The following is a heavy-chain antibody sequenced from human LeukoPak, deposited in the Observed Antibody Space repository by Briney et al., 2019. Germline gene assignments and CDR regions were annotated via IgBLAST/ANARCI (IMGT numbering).Heavy chain of an antibody. Sequence: HPGGSLTLSCTVSGFTFNNYGMHWARQAPGKGLEWVVLIWYDGINKSYTDSGKGRLTISRDNSKDTLFLQMNSLRAEDTAVYDCAREGPRGNSQFDYWGQGTLVTVSS. CDR3: AREGPRGNSQFDY. D-gene: IGHD2/OR15-2a*01. CDR2: IWYDGINK. V-gene: IGHV3-33*08. CDR1: GFTFNNYG. J-gene: IGHJ4*02.